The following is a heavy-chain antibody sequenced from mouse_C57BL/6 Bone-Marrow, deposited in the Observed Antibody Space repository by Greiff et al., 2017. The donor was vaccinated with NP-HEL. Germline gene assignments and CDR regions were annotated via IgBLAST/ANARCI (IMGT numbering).Heavy chain of an antibody. D-gene: IGHD1-1*01. CDR3: AKEGYYYGSKFDY. CDR1: GFSLTSYG. V-gene: IGHV2-5*01. J-gene: IGHJ2*01. CDR2: IWRGGST. Sequence: VQVVESGPGLVQPSQSLSITCTVSGFSLTSYGVHWVRQSPGKGLEWLGVIWRGGSTDYNAAFMSRLSITKDNSKSQVFFKMNSLQADDTAIYYCAKEGYYYGSKFDYWGQGTTLTVSS.